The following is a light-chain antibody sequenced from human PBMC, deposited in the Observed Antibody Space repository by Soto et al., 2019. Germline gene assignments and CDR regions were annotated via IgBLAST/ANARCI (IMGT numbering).Light chain of an antibody. CDR1: PSVSSS. CDR2: GAS. J-gene: IGKJ4*01. V-gene: IGKV3-15*01. Sequence: EIVMTQSPATLSASPGERATLSCRASPSVSSSLAWYQQKPGQAPRLLIYGASTRATGIPARFSGSGSGTEVTLTSSSLQSEDVAVYYWQQYNTWPRTFVGGTKVEIK. CDR3: QQYNTWPRT.